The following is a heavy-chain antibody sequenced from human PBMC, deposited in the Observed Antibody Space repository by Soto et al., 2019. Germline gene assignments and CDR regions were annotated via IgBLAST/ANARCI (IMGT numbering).Heavy chain of an antibody. D-gene: IGHD3-3*01. J-gene: IGHJ6*03. CDR2: IIPILGIA. CDR3: ARSDYDFWSGYSYNQDGYYYMDV. Sequence: SVKVSCKASGGTFSSYTISWVRQAPGQGLEWMGRIIPILGIANYAQKFQGRVTITADKSTSTAYMELSSLRSEDTAVYYCARSDYDFWSGYSYNQDGYYYMDVSGKAPPVTVSS. V-gene: IGHV1-69*02. CDR1: GGTFSSYT.